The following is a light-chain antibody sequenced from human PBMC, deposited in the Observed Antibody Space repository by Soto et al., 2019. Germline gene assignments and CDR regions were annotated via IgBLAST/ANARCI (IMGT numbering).Light chain of an antibody. Sequence: IVMTQSPVTLSVSPGERATLSCRASQSVSSNLAWYQQKPGQAPRLLIYGASTRATGIPARFSGSGSGTEFTLTISSLQSEDFAVYYCQQYNNWPLYTFGQGTKLEIK. J-gene: IGKJ2*01. CDR1: QSVSSN. V-gene: IGKV3-15*01. CDR2: GAS. CDR3: QQYNNWPLYT.